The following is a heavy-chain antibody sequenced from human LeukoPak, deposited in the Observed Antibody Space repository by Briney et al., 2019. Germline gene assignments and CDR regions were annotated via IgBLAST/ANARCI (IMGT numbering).Heavy chain of an antibody. J-gene: IGHJ6*02. CDR3: ARVSVVYGMDV. CDR1: GGSISSDY. Sequence: SETLSLTCSVFGGSISSDYWAWIRQPPGKGLDWIGYMFYTGSTNYNPSLKSRVTISLATSKKQFSLKLSSVTAADTAVYYCARVSVVYGMDVWGRGTTVTVSS. CDR2: MFYTGST. V-gene: IGHV4-59*01.